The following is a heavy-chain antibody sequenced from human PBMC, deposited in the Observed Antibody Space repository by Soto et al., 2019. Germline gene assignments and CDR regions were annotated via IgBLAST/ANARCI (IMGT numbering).Heavy chain of an antibody. J-gene: IGHJ4*02. Sequence: GGSLRLSCAASGFTFGHSAMSWVRQAPGKGLEWVAAISGTGGAAYYADSVKGRFTISRDNSRNTLFLQMNSLRVDDTAIYHCAKPEEVVRGFDFWGLGTVVTVS. CDR3: AKPEEVVRGFDF. V-gene: IGHV3-23*01. D-gene: IGHD3-10*01. CDR2: ISGTGGAA. CDR1: GFTFGHSA.